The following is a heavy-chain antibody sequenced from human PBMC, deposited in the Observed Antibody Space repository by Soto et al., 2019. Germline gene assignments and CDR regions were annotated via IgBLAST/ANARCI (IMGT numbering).Heavy chain of an antibody. Sequence: QLQLQESGPGLVKPSETLSLTCTVSGGSISSSSYYWGWIRQPPGKGLEWIGSIYYSGSTYYNPSLKSRVTISVDTSKNQFSLKLSSVTAADTAVYYCASGSGSYYGYFAYWGQGTLVTVSS. CDR2: IYYSGST. D-gene: IGHD1-26*01. J-gene: IGHJ4*02. CDR1: GGSISSSSYY. CDR3: ASGSGSYYGYFAY. V-gene: IGHV4-39*01.